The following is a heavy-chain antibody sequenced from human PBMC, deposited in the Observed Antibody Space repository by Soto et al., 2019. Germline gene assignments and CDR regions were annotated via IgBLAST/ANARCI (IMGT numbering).Heavy chain of an antibody. Sequence: SVKVSCKASGGTFSSYAISWVRQAPGQGLEWMGGIIPIFGTANYAQKFQGRVTITADESTSTAYMELSSLRSEDTAVYYCAGRYCSGGSCYLDYFDYWGQGTLVTAPQ. CDR1: GGTFSSYA. J-gene: IGHJ4*02. CDR3: AGRYCSGGSCYLDYFDY. D-gene: IGHD2-15*01. CDR2: IIPIFGTA. V-gene: IGHV1-69*13.